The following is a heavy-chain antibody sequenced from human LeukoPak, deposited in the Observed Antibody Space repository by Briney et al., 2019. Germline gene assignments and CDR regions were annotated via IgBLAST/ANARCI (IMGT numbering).Heavy chain of an antibody. D-gene: IGHD3-3*01. CDR3: ARITDRTIFGEIMHGFDI. V-gene: IGHV4-39*01. CDR2: IYYSGST. J-gene: IGHJ3*02. Sequence: SETLSLTCAVSGGSISTSSYHWGWIRQPPGKGLEYIGSIYYSGSTYSNPSLKSRVTTSIDPSKNQFSLRLSSVTAADTAVYYCARITDRTIFGEIMHGFDIWGQGTPVTVSS. CDR1: GGSISTSSYH.